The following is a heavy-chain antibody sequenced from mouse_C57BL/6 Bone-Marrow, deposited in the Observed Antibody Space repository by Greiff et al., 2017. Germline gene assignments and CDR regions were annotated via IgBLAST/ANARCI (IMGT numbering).Heavy chain of an antibody. V-gene: IGHV1-81*01. CDR2: IYPRSGNT. Sequence: QVQLKQSGAELARPGASVKLSCKASGYTFTSYGISWVKQRTGQGLEWIGEIYPRSGNTYYNEKFKGKATLTADKSSSTAYMELRSLTSEDSAVYFCARSGGWVLRDFDYWGQGTTLTVSS. D-gene: IGHD2-3*01. J-gene: IGHJ2*01. CDR3: ARSGGWVLRDFDY. CDR1: GYTFTSYG.